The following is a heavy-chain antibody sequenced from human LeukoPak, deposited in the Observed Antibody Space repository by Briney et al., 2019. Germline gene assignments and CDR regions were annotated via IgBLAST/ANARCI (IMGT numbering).Heavy chain of an antibody. CDR2: INSDGSST. D-gene: IGHD3-10*01. J-gene: IGHJ4*02. Sequence: GGSLRLSCAASGFTFSNHWMHWVRQAPGKGLVWVSRINSDGSSTSYADSVKGRFTISRDNAKNTLYLQMNSLRAEDTAVYYCAKREGYYYGSGTQYYFDYWGQGTLVTVSS. CDR3: AKREGYYYGSGTQYYFDY. V-gene: IGHV3-74*01. CDR1: GFTFSNHW.